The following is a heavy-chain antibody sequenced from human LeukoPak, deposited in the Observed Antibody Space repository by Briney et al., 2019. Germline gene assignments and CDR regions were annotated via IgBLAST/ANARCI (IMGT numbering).Heavy chain of an antibody. CDR2: MNPNSGGT. V-gene: IGHV1-2*02. CDR1: GYTLTGYY. CDR3: ARGRCSSRSCYLFDY. D-gene: IGHD2-2*01. J-gene: IGHJ4*02. Sequence: ASVKVSCKAAGYTLTGYYMHWVRQAPGQGLEWMRWMNPNSGGTSYAQKFQGRVTMTRDTSISTAYMELSRLRSDDTAVYYCARGRCSSRSCYLFDYWGQGTLVTVSS.